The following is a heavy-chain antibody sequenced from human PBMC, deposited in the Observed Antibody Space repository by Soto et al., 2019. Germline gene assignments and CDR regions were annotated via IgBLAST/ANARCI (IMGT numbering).Heavy chain of an antibody. CDR2: TIPIFDTP. Sequence: QMQLVQSGAEVKKPGSSVKISCKASGGTFGNLGISWLRQAPGQGLEWMGGTIPIFDTPHYAEKFRDRCTITADATTTAYLELTTLTSADTATYYCARDREDGSGTKYNWFDSWGQGTLVTVSS. D-gene: IGHD3-10*01. V-gene: IGHV1-69*01. CDR3: ARDREDGSGTKYNWFDS. CDR1: GGTFGNLG. J-gene: IGHJ5*01.